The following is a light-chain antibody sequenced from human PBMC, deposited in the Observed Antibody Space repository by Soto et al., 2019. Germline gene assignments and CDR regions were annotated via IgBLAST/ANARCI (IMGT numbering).Light chain of an antibody. V-gene: IGLV2-11*01. CDR3: CSYAGRYTYV. Sequence: QSVLTQPRSVSGSPGQSVTISFSGTSRVVGNYNYVSWYQQHPGKAPKLMIYDVIKRPSGVPDRFSGSKSDNTASLTISGLQAEDEADYYCCSYAGRYTYVFGTGTKVTVL. CDR1: SRVVGNYNY. J-gene: IGLJ1*01. CDR2: DVI.